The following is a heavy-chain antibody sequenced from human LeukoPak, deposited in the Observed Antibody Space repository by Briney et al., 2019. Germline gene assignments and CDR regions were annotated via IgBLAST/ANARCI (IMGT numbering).Heavy chain of an antibody. CDR1: GGSISSYC. V-gene: IGHV4-4*07. CDR2: INTSGST. J-gene: IGHJ3*02. Sequence: SETLSLTCTVSGGSISSYCWSWIRQPAEKGLEWIGRINTSGSTNYNPSLKSRVTMSVDTSKNQFSLKLSSVTAADTAVYYCARDPGYCSSTSCFYAFDIWGQGTMVTVSS. D-gene: IGHD2-2*01. CDR3: ARDPGYCSSTSCFYAFDI.